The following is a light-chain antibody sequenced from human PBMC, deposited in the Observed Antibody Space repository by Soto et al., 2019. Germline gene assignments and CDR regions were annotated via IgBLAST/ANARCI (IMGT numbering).Light chain of an antibody. CDR1: NSNIGSNT. Sequence: QSVLTQPPSASGTPGQRVTISCSGSNSNIGSNTVNWYQQLPGTAPKLLIYYDNLRPSGVPDRISGSKSGTSASLAISGLQSDDEADYYCAAWDDSSLSGRVFGTGTKVT. V-gene: IGLV1-44*01. J-gene: IGLJ1*01. CDR3: AAWDDSSLSGRV. CDR2: YDN.